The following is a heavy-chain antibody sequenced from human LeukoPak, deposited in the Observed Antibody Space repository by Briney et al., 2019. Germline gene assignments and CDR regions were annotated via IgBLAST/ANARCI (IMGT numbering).Heavy chain of an antibody. J-gene: IGHJ4*02. V-gene: IGHV1-69*13. Sequence: GASVKVSCKASGYTFTSYGISWVRQAPGQGLEWMGGIIPIFGTANYAQKFQGRVTITADESTSTAYMELSSLRSEDTAVYYCARGNYDSSGYYFPYAFDYWGQGTLVTVSS. D-gene: IGHD3-22*01. CDR2: IIPIFGTA. CDR3: ARGNYDSSGYYFPYAFDY. CDR1: GYTFTSYG.